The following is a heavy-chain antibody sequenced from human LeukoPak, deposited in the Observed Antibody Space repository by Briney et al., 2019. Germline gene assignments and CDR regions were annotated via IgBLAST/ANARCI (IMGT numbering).Heavy chain of an antibody. J-gene: IGHJ4*02. CDR3: ARPGSPYSGYDWHFDY. V-gene: IGHV1-18*01. CDR1: GYTFTSYG. Sequence: GASVKVSCKASGYTFTSYGISWVRQAPGQGLEWMGWISAYNGNTNYAQKLQGRVTITRDTSTSTVYMELSSLRSEDTAVYYCARPGSPYSGYDWHFDYWGQGTLVTVSS. D-gene: IGHD5-12*01. CDR2: ISAYNGNT.